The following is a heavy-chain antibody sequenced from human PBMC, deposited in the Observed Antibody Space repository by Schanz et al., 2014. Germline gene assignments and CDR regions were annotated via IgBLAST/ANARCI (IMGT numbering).Heavy chain of an antibody. CDR1: GFIFSAYT. D-gene: IGHD3-3*01. CDR2: VSRSTPDI. J-gene: IGHJ4*03. CDR3: VRDSFFAFDY. Sequence: EVQLVESGGGLVKPGESLRLSCAASGFIFSAYTMNWVRQAPGKGLEWVSYVSRSTPDIYYADSVKGRFTMSRDNAKNSVFLQMNSLRAEDTAVYYCVRDSFFAFDYWGQGTLVTVSS. V-gene: IGHV3-21*01.